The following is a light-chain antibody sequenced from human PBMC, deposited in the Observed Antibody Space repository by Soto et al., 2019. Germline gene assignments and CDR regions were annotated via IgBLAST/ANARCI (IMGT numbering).Light chain of an antibody. CDR2: DAS. V-gene: IGKV1-5*01. Sequence: DIQMTQSPSTLSASLGDRVTITCRASQGISRWLAWYQQRPGKAPKLLIYDASTLHSGVSSRFSGSGSGTEFTLTSSSLQPDDFATYYCQQYNSYSLTFGQGTKVDIK. CDR3: QQYNSYSLT. CDR1: QGISRW. J-gene: IGKJ1*01.